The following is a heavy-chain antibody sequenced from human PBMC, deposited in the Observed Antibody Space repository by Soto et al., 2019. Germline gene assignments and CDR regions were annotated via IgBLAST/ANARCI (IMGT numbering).Heavy chain of an antibody. CDR3: ARLWSSYGAFDT. Sequence: SETLSLTCAVYGGSFSGYYWTWIRQPPGTGLEWIGEINHSGSTNYNPSLKSRVTISVDTSKNQFSLKLTSVTAADTAVYYCARLWSSYGAFDTRGQETMFTVSS. CDR1: GGSFSGYY. V-gene: IGHV4-34*01. J-gene: IGHJ3*02. D-gene: IGHD3-3*01. CDR2: INHSGST.